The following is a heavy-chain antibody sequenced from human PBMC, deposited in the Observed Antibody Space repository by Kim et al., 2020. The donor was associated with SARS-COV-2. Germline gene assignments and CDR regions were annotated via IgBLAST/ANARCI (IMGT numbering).Heavy chain of an antibody. Sequence: GGSLRLSCAASGFTFSSYEMNWVRQAPGKGLEWVSYISSSGSTIYYADSVKGRFTISRDNAKNSLYLQMNSLRAEDTAVYYCARSTVGATDYWGQGTLVTVSS. D-gene: IGHD1-26*01. CDR1: GFTFSSYE. CDR2: ISSSGSTI. V-gene: IGHV3-48*03. CDR3: ARSTVGATDY. J-gene: IGHJ4*02.